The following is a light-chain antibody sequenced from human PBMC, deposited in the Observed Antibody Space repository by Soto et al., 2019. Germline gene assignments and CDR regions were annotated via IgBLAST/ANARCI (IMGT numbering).Light chain of an antibody. CDR3: PSYGISLSVSVV. V-gene: IGLV1-40*01. CDR1: SSNIGAGYD. CDR2: GNT. Sequence: QSVLTQPPSVSGAPGQRVTISCTGSSSNIGAGYDVQWYQQLPGAAPRLLIFGNTNRPSGVPDRFSGSRSGTSASLAISGLQAEYEADYYCPSYGISLSVSVVFGGGTKLTVL. J-gene: IGLJ2*01.